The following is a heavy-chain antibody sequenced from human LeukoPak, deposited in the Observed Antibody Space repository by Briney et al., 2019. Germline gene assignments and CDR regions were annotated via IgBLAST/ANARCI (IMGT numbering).Heavy chain of an antibody. CDR1: GFTFSSYW. J-gene: IGHJ4*02. Sequence: GGSLRLSCAASGFTFSSYWMSWVRQAPGKGLEWVANIKQDGSEKYYVDSVKGRFTISRDNAKNSLYLQMNSLRAEDTAVYYCARESCSTTSCYTPSFDYWGQGTLVTVSS. CDR2: IKQDGSEK. CDR3: ARESCSTTSCYTPSFDY. D-gene: IGHD2-2*02. V-gene: IGHV3-7*01.